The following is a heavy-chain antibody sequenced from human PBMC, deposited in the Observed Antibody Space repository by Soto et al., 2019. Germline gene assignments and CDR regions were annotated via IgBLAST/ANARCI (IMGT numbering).Heavy chain of an antibody. J-gene: IGHJ3*02. CDR3: ARVSGYDILTGYYPGAWDI. D-gene: IGHD3-9*01. CDR1: GGSFSGYY. V-gene: IGHV4-34*01. Sequence: QVQLQQWGAGLLKPSETLSLTCAVYGGSFSGYYWSWIRQPPGKGLEWIGEINHSGSTNYNPSLKSRVTISVDTSKTQFSLQLSSVTAADTAVYYCARVSGYDILTGYYPGAWDIWGQGTMVTVSS. CDR2: INHSGST.